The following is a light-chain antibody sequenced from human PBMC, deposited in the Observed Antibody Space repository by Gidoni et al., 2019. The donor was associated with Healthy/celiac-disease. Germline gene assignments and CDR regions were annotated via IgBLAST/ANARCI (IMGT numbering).Light chain of an antibody. Sequence: DIQMTQSPSSLSASVGDSVTITCRASQSIRSYLNWYQQKPGKAPKLLIYAASSLQSGVPSMFSGSGSGTDFTLTISSLQPEDFATFYCQQSYSTLITFGQGTRLEIK. V-gene: IGKV1-39*01. CDR1: QSIRSY. J-gene: IGKJ5*01. CDR2: AAS. CDR3: QQSYSTLIT.